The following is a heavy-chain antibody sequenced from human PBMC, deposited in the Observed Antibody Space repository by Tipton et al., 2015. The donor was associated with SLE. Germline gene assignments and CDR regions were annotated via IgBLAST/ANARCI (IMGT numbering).Heavy chain of an antibody. D-gene: IGHD6-13*01. V-gene: IGHV1-2*02. CDR3: ASWYSSSWYPPLYYYYYGMDV. J-gene: IGHJ6*02. CDR1: GYTFTGYY. CDR2: INPNSGGT. Sequence: QVQLVQSGAEVKKPGASVKVSCKASGYTFTGYYMHWVRQAPGQGLEWMGWINPNSGGTNYAQKFQGRVTMTRDTSISTAYMELSGLRSDDTAVYYCASWYSSSWYPPLYYYYYGMDVWGQGTTVTVSS.